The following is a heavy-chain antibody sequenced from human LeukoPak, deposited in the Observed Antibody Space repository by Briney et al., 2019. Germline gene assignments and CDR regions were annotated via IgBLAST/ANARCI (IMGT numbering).Heavy chain of an antibody. J-gene: IGHJ3*02. V-gene: IGHV3-7*01. D-gene: IGHD3-9*01. Sequence: PGGSLRLSGAASGFSFNSYWMNWVRQAPGKGLEWVANIKQDGSEKYYVDSVRGRFTISRDNTKNSLYLQMNSLRAEDTAVYYCARSDNYYDILTGYSCQAFDIWGQGTMVTVSS. CDR3: ARSDNYYDILTGYSCQAFDI. CDR2: IKQDGSEK. CDR1: GFSFNSYW.